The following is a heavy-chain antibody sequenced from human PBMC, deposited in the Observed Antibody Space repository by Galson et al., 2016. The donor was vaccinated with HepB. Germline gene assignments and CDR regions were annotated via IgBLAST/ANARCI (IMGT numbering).Heavy chain of an antibody. CDR3: ARDSDAYYDSLMGYCPFDL. J-gene: IGHJ5*02. D-gene: IGHD3-9*01. V-gene: IGHV3-48*02. Sequence: SLRLSCAASGFSFSSYNMHWVRQAPGQGPEWLSYIDTFSSTIYYAASVKGRFTISRDNGKNLLYLQMSSLRDDDTAVYYCARDSDAYYDSLMGYCPFDLWGQGTLVTASS. CDR2: IDTFSSTI. CDR1: GFSFSSYN.